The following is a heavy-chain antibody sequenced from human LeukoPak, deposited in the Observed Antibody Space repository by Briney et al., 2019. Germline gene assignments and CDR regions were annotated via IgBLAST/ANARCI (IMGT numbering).Heavy chain of an antibody. D-gene: IGHD6-13*01. Sequence: GGSLRLSCAASGFTFSSYAMHWVRQAPGKGLEWVAVISYDGSNKYYADSVKGRFTISRDNSKNTLYLQMNSLRAEDTAVYYCARDRVAAAGYFDYWGQGTLVTVSS. J-gene: IGHJ4*02. CDR1: GFTFSSYA. V-gene: IGHV3-30*04. CDR3: ARDRVAAAGYFDY. CDR2: ISYDGSNK.